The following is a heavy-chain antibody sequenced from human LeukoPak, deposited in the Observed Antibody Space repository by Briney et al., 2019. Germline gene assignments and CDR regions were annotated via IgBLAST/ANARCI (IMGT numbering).Heavy chain of an antibody. CDR2: IIPIFGTA. J-gene: IGHJ4*02. CDR3: ARGCSGGSCYSPFDY. D-gene: IGHD2-15*01. Sequence: GASVKVSCKASGGTFSSYAISWVRQAPGQGLEWMGGIIPIFGTANYAQKFQGRVTITADESTSTAYMELSSLRSEDTAVYYCARGCSGGSCYSPFDYWGQGTLVTVSS. V-gene: IGHV1-69*13. CDR1: GGTFSSYA.